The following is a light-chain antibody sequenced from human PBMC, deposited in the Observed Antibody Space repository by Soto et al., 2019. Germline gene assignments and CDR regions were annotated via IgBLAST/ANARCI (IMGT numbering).Light chain of an antibody. CDR2: EVS. CDR3: SSYRTTSPCV. J-gene: IGLJ1*01. CDR1: SSGIGGYNY. Sequence: QSVLTQPASVSGSPGQAITISCTGTSSGIGGYNYVSWYDHHPGKAPRLIIYEVSNRPSGVSIRFSGSKSGNTAFLTISGLRAEDEAHYYCSSYRTTSPCVFGTGTKVTVL. V-gene: IGLV2-14*01.